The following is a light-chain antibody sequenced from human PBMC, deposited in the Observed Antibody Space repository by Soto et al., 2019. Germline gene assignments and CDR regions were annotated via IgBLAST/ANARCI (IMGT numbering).Light chain of an antibody. V-gene: IGKV3-15*01. CDR2: EVS. J-gene: IGKJ5*01. CDR1: QSVGKN. Sequence: EIVMTQSPATLSVSPGDRVTLSCRASQSVGKNLAWYQQKPGQAPRLLIHEVSIRAPGIPARVSGSGSGTEFTLTISSLQSEDFAVYYCQQYNNWPPITFGQGTRLEIK. CDR3: QQYNNWPPIT.